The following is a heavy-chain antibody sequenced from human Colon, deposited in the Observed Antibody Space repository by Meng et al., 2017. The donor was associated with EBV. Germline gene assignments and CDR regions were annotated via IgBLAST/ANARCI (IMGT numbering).Heavy chain of an antibody. V-gene: IGHV1-69*06. CDR1: GGTFSSNA. J-gene: IGHJ4*02. CDR3: ATSTSGWYGNPDY. Sequence: QVQLVQSGAEVKQXXSXVKVSCTASGGTFSSNALSWVRQAPGQGLEWVGGIIPIFRTPNYVEKFQGRVTITADRSTSTAYMELSSLTSDDAAVYYCATSTSGWYGNPDYWGQGTLVTVSS. CDR2: IIPIFRTP. D-gene: IGHD6-19*01.